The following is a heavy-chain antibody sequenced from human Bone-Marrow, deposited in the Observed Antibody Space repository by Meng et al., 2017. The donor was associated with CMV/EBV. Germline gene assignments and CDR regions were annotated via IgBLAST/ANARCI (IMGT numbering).Heavy chain of an antibody. J-gene: IGHJ4*02. CDR3: ASGGDLTY. CDR2: IQQDGSEK. Sequence: SCAASGFTFSNYWMSWVRQAPGKGLEWVANIQQDGSEKYYVDSVKGRFTISRDNAKHSLYLQMNSLRAEDTAVYYCASGGDLTYWGQGTLVTVSS. CDR1: GFTFSNYW. D-gene: IGHD2-21*02. V-gene: IGHV3-7*01.